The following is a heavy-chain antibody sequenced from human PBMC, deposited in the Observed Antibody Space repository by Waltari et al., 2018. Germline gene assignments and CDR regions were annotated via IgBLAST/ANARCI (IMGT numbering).Heavy chain of an antibody. J-gene: IGHJ4*02. Sequence: EVQLVESGGGLVQPGGSLRLSCAASGFTFSSYEMNWVRQAPGKGLEWVSYISSSGSTIYYADSVKGRFTISRDNAKNSLYLQMNSLRAEDTAVYYCARDDLTIFGVVPFDYWGQGTLVTVSS. CDR2: ISSSGSTI. CDR3: ARDDLTIFGVVPFDY. CDR1: GFTFSSYE. V-gene: IGHV3-48*03. D-gene: IGHD3-3*01.